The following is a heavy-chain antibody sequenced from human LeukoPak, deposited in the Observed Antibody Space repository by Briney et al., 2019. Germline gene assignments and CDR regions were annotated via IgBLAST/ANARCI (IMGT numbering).Heavy chain of an antibody. V-gene: IGHV1-46*01. Sequence: ASVKVSCKASGYTFTSYYMHWVRRAPGQGLEWMGRINPSGGSTSYAQKFQGRVTMTRDTSTSTVYMELSSLRSEDTAVYYCARIARTLYYFDYWGQGTLVTVSS. CDR2: INPSGGST. CDR3: ARIARTLYYFDY. CDR1: GYTFTSYY. J-gene: IGHJ4*02. D-gene: IGHD6-13*01.